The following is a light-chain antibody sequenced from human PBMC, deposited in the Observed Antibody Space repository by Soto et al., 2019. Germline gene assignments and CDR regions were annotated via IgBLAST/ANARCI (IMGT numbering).Light chain of an antibody. CDR3: QQYYGLPPIT. CDR1: QNITNN. Sequence: DIQMTHSPSSLSASIGDRVTITCQASQNITNNLSWYQQKPGKAPNLLIYHASKLAKGVTSRFSGSGSGTDISFIITSLQREDLATYYCQQYYGLPPITFGQGTRLE. J-gene: IGKJ5*01. V-gene: IGKV1-33*01. CDR2: HAS.